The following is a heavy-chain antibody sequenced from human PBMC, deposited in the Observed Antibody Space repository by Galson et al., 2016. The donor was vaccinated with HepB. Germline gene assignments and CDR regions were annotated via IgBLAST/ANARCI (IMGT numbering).Heavy chain of an antibody. D-gene: IGHD6-13*01. V-gene: IGHV3-48*02. CDR1: GFTFSSFS. CDR3: ARDLSWGFDS. CDR2: IGGRSSPV. Sequence: SLRLSCAVSGFTFSSFSMNWVRQAPGKGLEWVSYIGGRSSPVSYADSVKGRFTISRDNAENSLYLQMNSLRDDDTAVYYCARDLSWGFDSWGQGTLVTVSS. J-gene: IGHJ4*02.